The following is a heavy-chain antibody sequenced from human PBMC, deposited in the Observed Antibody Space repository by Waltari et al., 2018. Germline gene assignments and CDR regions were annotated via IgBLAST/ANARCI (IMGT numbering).Heavy chain of an antibody. CDR3: AKAHWDYGNYYYYYMDG. D-gene: IGHD1-7*01. CDR2: ISGNGVSR. CDR1: GFTLNRYA. Sequence: EVQLVESGGGLVQPGGSLRLSCAASGFTLNRYAMKLVRQAPGEGPEWVSTISGNGVSRYYADSVEGRFTISRDNSRNTVYLQMSSLRAEDTAIYYCAKAHWDYGNYYYYYMDGWGNGTTVIVSS. V-gene: IGHV3-23*04. J-gene: IGHJ6*03.